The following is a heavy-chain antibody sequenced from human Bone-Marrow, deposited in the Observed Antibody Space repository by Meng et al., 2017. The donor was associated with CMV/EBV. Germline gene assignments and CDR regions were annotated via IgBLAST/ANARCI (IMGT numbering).Heavy chain of an antibody. CDR1: GFTFDDYG. V-gene: IGHV3-20*04. CDR3: ARASLTNVDSDAYYFVFSF. CDR2: INWNGGST. D-gene: IGHD3-16*01. J-gene: IGHJ4*02. Sequence: GGSLRLSCAASGFTFDDYGMSWVRQAPGKGLEWVSGINWNGGSTGYADSVKGRFTISRDNAKNSLYLQMNSLRAEDTALYYCARASLTNVDSDAYYFVFSFWGQGTLVTVSS.